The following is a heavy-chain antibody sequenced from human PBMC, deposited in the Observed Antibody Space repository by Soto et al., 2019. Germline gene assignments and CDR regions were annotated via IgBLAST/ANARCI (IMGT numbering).Heavy chain of an antibody. CDR1: GFTFSSYA. D-gene: IGHD2-15*01. CDR3: AKAYCSGGSCYPINDAFDI. V-gene: IGHV3-23*01. J-gene: IGHJ3*02. Sequence: GGSLRLSCAGSGFTFSSYAMSWVRQAPGKGLEWVSAISGSGGSTYYADSVKGRFTISRENSKNTLYLQMNSLRAEDTAVYYCAKAYCSGGSCYPINDAFDIWGQGTMVTVSS. CDR2: ISGSGGST.